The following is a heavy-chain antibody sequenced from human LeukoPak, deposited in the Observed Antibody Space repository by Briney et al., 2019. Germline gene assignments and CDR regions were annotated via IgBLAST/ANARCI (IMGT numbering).Heavy chain of an antibody. V-gene: IGHV3-21*01. CDR1: GFAFSDDS. D-gene: IGHD5-18*01. CDR3: AREYTAMAYDY. CDR2: ISSTSKYI. J-gene: IGHJ4*02. Sequence: GGSPRLSCVASGFAFSDDSMNWVRQPPGKGLEWVSSISSTSKYIYYADSVKGRFTISRDNAKNSLFLQMNNLRVDDSAVYYCAREYTAMAYDYWGQGNLVTVSS.